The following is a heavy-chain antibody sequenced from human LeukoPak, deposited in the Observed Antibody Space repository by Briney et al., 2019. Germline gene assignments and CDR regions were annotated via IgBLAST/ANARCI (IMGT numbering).Heavy chain of an antibody. Sequence: ASVKVSCKASGYTFTSYDINWVRQATGQGLEWLGWMNPSSGNTGYAQKFQGRVTMTRDTSISTAYMELSSLRSEDTAVYYCARGGGITFGGVIVDDAFDIWGQGTMVTVSS. CDR2: MNPSSGNT. V-gene: IGHV1-8*01. D-gene: IGHD3-16*02. CDR3: ARGGGITFGGVIVDDAFDI. J-gene: IGHJ3*02. CDR1: GYTFTSYD.